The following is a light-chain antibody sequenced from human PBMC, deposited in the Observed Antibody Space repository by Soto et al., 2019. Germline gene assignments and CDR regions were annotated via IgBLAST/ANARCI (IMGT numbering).Light chain of an antibody. CDR1: SSNIGAGYD. CDR2: GNS. Sequence: QSVLTQPSSVSGAPGQRVTISCTGSSSNIGAGYDVHWYQQLPGTAPKLLIYGNSNRPSGVPDRFSGSKSGTSASLAITGLQAEDEADYYCQSYDCSLSDVVFGGGTKLTVL. J-gene: IGLJ2*01. V-gene: IGLV1-40*01. CDR3: QSYDCSLSDVV.